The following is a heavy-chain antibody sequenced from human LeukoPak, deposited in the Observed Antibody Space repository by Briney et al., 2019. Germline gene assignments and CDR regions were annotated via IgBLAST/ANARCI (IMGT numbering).Heavy chain of an antibody. Sequence: SQTLSLTCAVSGGSISSGGYSWSWIRQPPGKGLEWIGYIYHSGSTYYNPSLKSRVTISVDRSKNQFSLKLSSVTAADAAVYYCARVGGSYYGFDYWGQGTLVTVSS. J-gene: IGHJ4*02. CDR1: GGSISSGGYS. CDR3: ARVGGSYYGFDY. V-gene: IGHV4-30-2*01. D-gene: IGHD1-26*01. CDR2: IYHSGST.